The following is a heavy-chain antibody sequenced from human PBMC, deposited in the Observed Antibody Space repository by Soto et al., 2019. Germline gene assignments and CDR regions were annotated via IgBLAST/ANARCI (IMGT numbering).Heavy chain of an antibody. J-gene: IGHJ4*02. CDR1: GDSVSSSTAA. CDR2: THYRSKWFI. Sequence: SQTLSLTCAISGDSVSSSTAAWNWIRQSPSRGLEWLGRTHYRSKWFIDYAMSVTGRITISPDTSRNHFSLQLNSVPPDDTAVYYCARDPTLAASGHLDYWGQGTLVTVPS. CDR3: ARDPTLAASGHLDY. V-gene: IGHV6-1*01. D-gene: IGHD6-13*01.